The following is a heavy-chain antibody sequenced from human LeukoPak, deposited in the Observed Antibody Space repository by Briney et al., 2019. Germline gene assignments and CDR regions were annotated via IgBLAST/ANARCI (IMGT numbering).Heavy chain of an antibody. Sequence: GGSLRLSCAASGFTFSSYAMNWVRQAPGKGLQWVSSISDSGDSTYYADSVKGRFTISRDTSKNTLFLQMNSLRAEDTAVYYCARDPSSGWYLKGWFDPWGQGTLVTVSS. V-gene: IGHV3-23*01. CDR2: ISDSGDST. D-gene: IGHD6-19*01. J-gene: IGHJ5*02. CDR1: GFTFSSYA. CDR3: ARDPSSGWYLKGWFDP.